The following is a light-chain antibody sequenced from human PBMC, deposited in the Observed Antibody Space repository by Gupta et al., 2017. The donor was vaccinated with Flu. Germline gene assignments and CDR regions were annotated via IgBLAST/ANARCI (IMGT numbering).Light chain of an antibody. CDR2: AAS. CDR1: QTIYHF. Sequence: DVPLTQPPSSLSASVGDTVTISCRASQTIYHFLNWYQHKPGKAPTLLIHAASNLDTGVPSRFSGTGSGADFSLTINSLQPDDFAIYYCQQSFSSPLTFGAGTKLEI. CDR3: QQSFSSPLT. J-gene: IGKJ4*01. V-gene: IGKV1-39*01.